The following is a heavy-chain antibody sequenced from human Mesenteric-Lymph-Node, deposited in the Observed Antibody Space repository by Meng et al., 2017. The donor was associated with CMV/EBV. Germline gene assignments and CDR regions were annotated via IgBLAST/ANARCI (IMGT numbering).Heavy chain of an antibody. CDR3: ATYLSYDYSMYYYGMDV. Sequence: GESLKISCSASGFTFSNSEFHWVRQATGNGLEWVSAIGVGGDTYYSDSVKGRFTISRENVETSLYLQMNSLRAGDTAVYYCATYLSYDYSMYYYGMDVWGQGTTVTVSS. V-gene: IGHV3-13*01. CDR2: IGVGGDT. CDR1: GFTFSNSE. J-gene: IGHJ6*02. D-gene: IGHD4-11*01.